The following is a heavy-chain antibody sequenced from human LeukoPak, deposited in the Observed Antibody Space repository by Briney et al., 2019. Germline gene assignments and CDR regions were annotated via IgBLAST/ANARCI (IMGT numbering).Heavy chain of an antibody. CDR3: AKGLPDYGDYIEGY. D-gene: IGHD4-17*01. Sequence: GGSLRLSCAASGFTFSSFAMSWVRQAPGKGLEWVSTISGSGGSTNYADSVKGRFTFSRDNSKNTLYLQMNSLRAEDTAVYYCAKGLPDYGDYIEGYWGQGTLATVSS. J-gene: IGHJ4*02. CDR2: ISGSGGST. V-gene: IGHV3-23*01. CDR1: GFTFSSFA.